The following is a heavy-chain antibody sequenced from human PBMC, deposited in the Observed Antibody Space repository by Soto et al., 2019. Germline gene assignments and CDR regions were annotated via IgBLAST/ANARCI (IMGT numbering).Heavy chain of an antibody. CDR2: IIPIFGTA. D-gene: IGHD1-20*01. Sequence: QVQLVQSGAEVQKPGSSVKVSCKASGGTFSSYAISWVLQAPGQGLEWMGGIIPIFGTANYAQKFQGRVTITEDKSTSTAYMELSSLRSEDTAVYYCARDKGNWKNWFDPWGQGTQVTVSS. CDR1: GGTFSSYA. J-gene: IGHJ5*02. CDR3: ARDKGNWKNWFDP. V-gene: IGHV1-69*06.